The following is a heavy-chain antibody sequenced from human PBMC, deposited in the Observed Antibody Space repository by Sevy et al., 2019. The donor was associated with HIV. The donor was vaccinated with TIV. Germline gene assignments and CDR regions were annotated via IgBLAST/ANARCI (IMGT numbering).Heavy chain of an antibody. D-gene: IGHD6-13*01. CDR3: ARDPPGIYSSIWYLDY. J-gene: IGHJ4*02. CDR2: ISGSGTSR. V-gene: IGHV3-11*01. CDR1: GFTFSDYY. Sequence: GGSLRLSCAASGFTFSDYYMNWIRQAPGKGLEWVSYISGSGTSRHYADFVKGRFTISRDNAKNSLYLEMTSLRVEDTAVYYCARDPPGIYSSIWYLDYWGQGILVTVSS.